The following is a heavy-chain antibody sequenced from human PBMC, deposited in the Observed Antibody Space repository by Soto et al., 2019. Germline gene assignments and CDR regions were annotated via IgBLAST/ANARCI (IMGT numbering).Heavy chain of an antibody. CDR1: GFTFTSSA. J-gene: IGHJ6*02. D-gene: IGHD2-2*01. Sequence: SVKVSCKASGFTFTSSAVQWVRQARGQRLEWIGWIVVGSGNTNYAQKFQERVTITRDMSTSTAYMELSSLRSEDTAVYYCAADRPEVPTYRDYYYYGMDVWGQGTTVTVSS. V-gene: IGHV1-58*01. CDR2: IVVGSGNT. CDR3: AADRPEVPTYRDYYYYGMDV.